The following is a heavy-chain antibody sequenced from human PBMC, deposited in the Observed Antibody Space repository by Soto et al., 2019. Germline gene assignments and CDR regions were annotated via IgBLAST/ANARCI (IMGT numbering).Heavy chain of an antibody. CDR3: ARTYSSSWYNNYYGMDV. D-gene: IGHD6-13*01. V-gene: IGHV3-48*03. Sequence: LRLSCAASGFTFSSYEMNWVRQAPGKGLEWVSYISSSGSTIYYADSVKGRFTISRDNAKNSLYLQMNSLRAEDTAVYYCARTYSSSWYNNYYGMDVWGQGTLVTVSS. CDR1: GFTFSSYE. CDR2: ISSSGSTI. J-gene: IGHJ6*02.